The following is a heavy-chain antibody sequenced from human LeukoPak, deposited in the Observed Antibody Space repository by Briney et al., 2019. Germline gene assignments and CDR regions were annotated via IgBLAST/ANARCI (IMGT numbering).Heavy chain of an antibody. CDR1: GFTFDDYA. V-gene: IGHV3-9*01. CDR3: AKDRQLWALGGAFDI. J-gene: IGHJ3*02. D-gene: IGHD5-24*01. CDR2: ISWNSGSI. Sequence: PGGSLRLSCAASGFTFDDYAMHWVRQAPGKGLEWVSGISWNSGSIGYADSVKGRFTISRDNAKNSLYLQMNSLRAEDTALYYCAKDRQLWALGGAFDIWGQGTMVTVSS.